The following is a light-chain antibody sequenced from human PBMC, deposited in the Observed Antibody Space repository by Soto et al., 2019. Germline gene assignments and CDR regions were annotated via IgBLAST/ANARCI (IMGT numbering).Light chain of an antibody. Sequence: DVQMTQSPSTLSASVGDRVTITCRASQSISTWLAWYQQKPGKAPNLLIHKASSLESGVPSRFSGSGFGAEFTLTTSGLQPEDAATYYCQQYDNYWTFGQGTKGEI. CDR2: KAS. V-gene: IGKV1-5*03. J-gene: IGKJ1*01. CDR3: QQYDNYWT. CDR1: QSISTW.